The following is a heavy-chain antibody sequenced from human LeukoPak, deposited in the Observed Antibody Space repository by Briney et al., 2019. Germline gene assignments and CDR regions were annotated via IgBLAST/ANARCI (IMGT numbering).Heavy chain of an antibody. V-gene: IGHV3-74*01. D-gene: IGHD3-3*01. CDR1: GFTFSTSR. CDR3: ARGLSGDFWSGPSSYFYMDV. J-gene: IGHJ6*03. Sequence: GGSLRLSCTASGFTFSTSRMHWVRHSPGEGLMWVSRISPDGSSTTYTDSVKGRFTISRDNAKNTLYLQMTSLRADDTAVYYCARGLSGDFWSGPSSYFYMDVWGKGTTVTVSS. CDR2: ISPDGSST.